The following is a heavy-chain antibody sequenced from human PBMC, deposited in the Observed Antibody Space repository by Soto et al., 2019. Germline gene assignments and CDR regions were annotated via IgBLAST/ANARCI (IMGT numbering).Heavy chain of an antibody. CDR2: ISGSGGST. CDR3: AKAGWLVGGAFDI. D-gene: IGHD6-19*01. CDR1: GFTFSSYA. V-gene: IGHV3-23*01. Sequence: GGSLRPSCAASGFTFSSYAMSWVRQAPGKGLEWVSAISGSGGSTCYADSVKGRFTISRDNSKNTLYLQMNSLRAEDTAVYYCAKAGWLVGGAFDIWGQGTMVTVSS. J-gene: IGHJ3*02.